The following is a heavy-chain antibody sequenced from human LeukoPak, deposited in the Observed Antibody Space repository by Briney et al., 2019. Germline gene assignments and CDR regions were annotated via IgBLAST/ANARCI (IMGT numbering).Heavy chain of an antibody. J-gene: IGHJ4*02. CDR1: GGSISSYY. CDR3: ARDYDFYVY. CDR2: IYYSGST. D-gene: IGHD3-3*01. V-gene: IGHV4-59*01. Sequence: SETLSLTCTVSGGSISSYYWSWIRQPPGKGLEWIGYIYYSGSTNYNPSLKSRVTISVDTSKNQFSLKLSSVTAADTAVYYCARDYDFYVYWGQGTLVTVSS.